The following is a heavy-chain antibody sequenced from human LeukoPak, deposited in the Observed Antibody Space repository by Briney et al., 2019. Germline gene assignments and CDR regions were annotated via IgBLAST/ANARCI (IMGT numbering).Heavy chain of an antibody. V-gene: IGHV4-59*01. J-gene: IGHJ4*02. CDR3: ARASPLPDL. Sequence: SETLSLTCIVSGGPMSSYYWSWVRQPPGKGLEWIGYIYYSGSTKYNPTPKSRVTISADTSKNQLSLKVRPVTVADTAVYYCARASPLPDLWGQGTLVTVSS. CDR1: GGPMSSYY. D-gene: IGHD1-14*01. CDR2: IYYSGST.